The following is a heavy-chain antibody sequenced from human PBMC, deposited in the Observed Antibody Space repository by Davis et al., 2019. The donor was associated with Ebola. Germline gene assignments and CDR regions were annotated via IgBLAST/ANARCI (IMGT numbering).Heavy chain of an antibody. CDR3: ARVKDFWSGTNWFDP. CDR1: GFTFSSYW. CDR2: INSDGSST. V-gene: IGHV3-74*01. J-gene: IGHJ5*02. Sequence: PGGSLRLSCAASGFTFSSYWMHWVRQAPGKGLVWVSRINSDGSSTSYADSVKGRFTISRDNAKNTLYLQMNSLRAEDTAVYYCARVKDFWSGTNWFDPWGQGTLVTVSS. D-gene: IGHD3-3*01.